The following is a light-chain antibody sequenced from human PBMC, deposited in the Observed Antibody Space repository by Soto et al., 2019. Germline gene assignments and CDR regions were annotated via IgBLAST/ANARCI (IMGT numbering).Light chain of an antibody. CDR2: AAS. J-gene: IGKJ3*01. Sequence: DIQMTQSPSSLSASIGDRVTITCRASQSISNYLNWYQQKPGQAPKLLIYAASSLQSGVPSRFSATGIGTDFTLIISSLQREDSATYYCQQSYRPPPVTFGPGTKVEIK. CDR1: QSISNY. V-gene: IGKV1-39*01. CDR3: QQSYRPPPVT.